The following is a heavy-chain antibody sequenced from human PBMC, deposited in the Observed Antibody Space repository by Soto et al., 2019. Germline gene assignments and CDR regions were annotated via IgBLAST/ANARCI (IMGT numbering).Heavy chain of an antibody. Sequence: SETLSLTCTVSGGSISSGGYYWSWIRQHPGKGLEWIGYIYYSGSTYYNPSLKSRVTISVDTSKNQFSLKLSSVTAADTAVYYCARDRQTGTPYYYGSGWFDPWGQGTLVTVSS. CDR2: IYYSGST. V-gene: IGHV4-31*03. J-gene: IGHJ5*02. CDR3: ARDRQTGTPYYYGSGWFDP. CDR1: GGSISSGGYY. D-gene: IGHD3-10*01.